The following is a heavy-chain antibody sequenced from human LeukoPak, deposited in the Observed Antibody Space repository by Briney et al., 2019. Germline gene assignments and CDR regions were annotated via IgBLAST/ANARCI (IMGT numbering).Heavy chain of an antibody. V-gene: IGHV4-34*01. CDR1: GGSFSGYY. Sequence: SSETLSLTCAVYGGSFSGYYWSWIRQPPGKGLEWIGGINHSGSTNYNPSLKSRVTISVDTSKNQFSLKLSSVTAADTAVYYCARGYCSGGSCYWGLGYYYGMDVWGQGTTVTVSS. CDR3: ARGYCSGGSCYWGLGYYYGMDV. J-gene: IGHJ6*02. D-gene: IGHD2-15*01. CDR2: INHSGST.